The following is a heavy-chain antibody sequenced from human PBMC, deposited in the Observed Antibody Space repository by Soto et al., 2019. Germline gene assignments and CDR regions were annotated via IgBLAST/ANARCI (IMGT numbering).Heavy chain of an antibody. D-gene: IGHD1-1*01. CDR2: IYYSGST. Sequence: QVQLQESGPGLVKPSETLSLTCTVSGGSINSYYWSWIRKPPGQRLEWIAYIYYSGSTEYNPSLKSRVTISVDTSKNQFSLKLSSVTAADTAVYYCARHLSTTLAPLPFDCWGQGTLVTVSS. V-gene: IGHV4-59*08. CDR3: ARHLSTTLAPLPFDC. J-gene: IGHJ4*02. CDR1: GGSINSYY.